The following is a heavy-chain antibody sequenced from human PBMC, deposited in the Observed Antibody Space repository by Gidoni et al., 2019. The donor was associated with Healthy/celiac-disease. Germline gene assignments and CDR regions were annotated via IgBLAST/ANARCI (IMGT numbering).Heavy chain of an antibody. D-gene: IGHD3-22*01. J-gene: IGHJ3*02. V-gene: IGHV4-39*01. CDR2: IYYSGST. Sequence: QLQLPESGPGLVKPSETLSLPCPVPGGSISSSSYYWGWIRQPPGKGLEWIGSIYYSGSTYYNPSLKSRVTISVDTSKNQFSLKLSSVTAADTAVYYCARRGSYYYELDIWGQGTMVTVSS. CDR1: GGSISSSSYY. CDR3: ARRGSYYYELDI.